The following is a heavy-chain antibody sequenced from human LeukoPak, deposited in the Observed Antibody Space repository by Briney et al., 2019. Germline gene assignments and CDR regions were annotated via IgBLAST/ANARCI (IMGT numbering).Heavy chain of an antibody. Sequence: SETLSLTCAVYGGSFSGYYWSWIRPPPGKGLEWIGEINHSGSTNYNPSLKSRVTISVDTSKNQFSLKLSSVTAADTAVYYCARAGSGTIVVVPAAKSTSALDYWGQGTLVTVSS. CDR1: GGSFSGYY. CDR2: INHSGST. CDR3: ARAGSGTIVVVPAAKSTSALDY. J-gene: IGHJ4*02. D-gene: IGHD2-2*01. V-gene: IGHV4-34*01.